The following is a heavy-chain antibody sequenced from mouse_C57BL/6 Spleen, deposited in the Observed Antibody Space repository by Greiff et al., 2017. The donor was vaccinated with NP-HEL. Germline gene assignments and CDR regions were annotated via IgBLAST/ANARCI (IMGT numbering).Heavy chain of an antibody. CDR3: ARETTVFRYFDV. D-gene: IGHD1-1*01. CDR1: GFTFSSYA. V-gene: IGHV5-4*01. CDR2: ISDGGSYT. J-gene: IGHJ1*03. Sequence: EVMLVESGGGLVKPGGSLKLSCAASGFTFSSYAMSWVRQTPEKRLEWVATISDGGSYTYYPDNVKGRFTISRDNAKNNLYLQMSHLKSEDTAMYYCARETTVFRYFDVWGTGTTVTVSS.